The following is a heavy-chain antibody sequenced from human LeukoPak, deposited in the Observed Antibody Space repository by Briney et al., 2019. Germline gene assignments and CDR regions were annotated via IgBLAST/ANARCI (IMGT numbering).Heavy chain of an antibody. J-gene: IGHJ4*02. V-gene: IGHV3-74*01. Sequence: GGSLRLSCAASGFRFSNSWMYWVRQGPGKGPVWVSRMKTDGTRIEYADSVKGRFTISRDNAKNTLFLQMSSLRVEDTAVYYWGSGADHGGSYYPDWGQGTRVTVSS. CDR2: MKTDGTRI. D-gene: IGHD3-10*01. CDR1: GFRFSNSW. CDR3: GSGADHGGSYYPD.